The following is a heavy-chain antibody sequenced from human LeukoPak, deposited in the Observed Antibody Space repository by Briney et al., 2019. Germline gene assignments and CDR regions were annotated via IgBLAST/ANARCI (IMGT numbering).Heavy chain of an antibody. J-gene: IGHJ4*02. CDR2: ISHDGTNQ. CDR3: AKDVDPFGSGSYVEGYDY. CDR1: GFTFSSYG. D-gene: IGHD3-10*01. Sequence: GGSLRLSCAASGFTFSSYGMHWVRQAPGKGLERVAVISHDGTNQYYADSVKGRFTISRDNSKNTLYVQMNSLRAEDTAVYYCAKDVDPFGSGSYVEGYDYWGQGTLVTVSS. V-gene: IGHV3-30*18.